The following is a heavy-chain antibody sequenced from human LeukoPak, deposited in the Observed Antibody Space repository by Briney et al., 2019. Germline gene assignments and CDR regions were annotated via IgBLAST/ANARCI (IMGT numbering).Heavy chain of an antibody. CDR2: INHSGST. D-gene: IGHD3-3*01. CDR1: GGSFSGYY. J-gene: IGHJ4*02. CDR3: ARGRGVDY. V-gene: IGHV4-34*01. Sequence: PSETLSLTCAVYGGSFSGYYWSWIRQPPGKGLEWIGEINHSGSTNYNPSLKSRVTISVDTSENQFSLKLSSVTAADTAVYYCARGRGVDYWGQGTLVTVSS.